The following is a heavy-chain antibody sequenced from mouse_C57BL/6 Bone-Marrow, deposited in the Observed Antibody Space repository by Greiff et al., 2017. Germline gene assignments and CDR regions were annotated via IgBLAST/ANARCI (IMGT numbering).Heavy chain of an antibody. CDR1: GYTFTSYW. D-gene: IGHD3-2*02. CDR2: IYPSDSET. V-gene: IGHV1-61*01. J-gene: IGHJ3*01. Sequence: VKLQQPGAELVRPGSSVKLSCKASGYTFTSYWMDWVKQRPGQGLEWIGNIYPSDSETHYNQKFKDKATLTVDKSSSTAYMQLSSLTSEDSAVYYCARRTAQAWFAYWGQGTLVTVSA. CDR3: ARRTAQAWFAY.